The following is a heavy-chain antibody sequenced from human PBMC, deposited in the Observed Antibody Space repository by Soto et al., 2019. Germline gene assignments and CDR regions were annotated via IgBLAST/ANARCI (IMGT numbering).Heavy chain of an antibody. J-gene: IGHJ6*03. CDR1: GYTFTSYY. V-gene: IGHV1-46*03. CDR2: INPSGGST. D-gene: IGHD2-8*01. Sequence: ASVKVSCKASGYTFTSYYMHWVRQAPGQGLEWMGIINPSGGSTSYAQKFQGRVTMTRDTSTSTVYMELSSLRSDDTAVYYCARGVYATTLYYYYYYMDVWGKGTTVTVSS. CDR3: ARGVYATTLYYYYYYMDV.